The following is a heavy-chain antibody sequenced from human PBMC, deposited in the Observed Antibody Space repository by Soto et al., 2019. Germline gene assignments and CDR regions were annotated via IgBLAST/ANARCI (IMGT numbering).Heavy chain of an antibody. Sequence: GSLRLSCAVSGIIFTGYGMHWVRQAPGKGLEWVAVIRYDGTNIYYADSVKGRFSISRDNSKNTLYLQMNSLRAEDTAVYYCARDGVGNTVFFGSFDYWGQGALVTVSS. D-gene: IGHD3-3*01. V-gene: IGHV3-33*01. J-gene: IGHJ4*02. CDR2: IRYDGTNI. CDR1: GIIFTGYG. CDR3: ARDGVGNTVFFGSFDY.